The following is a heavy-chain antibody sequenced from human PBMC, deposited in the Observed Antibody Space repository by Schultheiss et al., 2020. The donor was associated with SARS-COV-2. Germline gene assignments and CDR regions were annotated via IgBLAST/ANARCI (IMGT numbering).Heavy chain of an antibody. J-gene: IGHJ6*02. Sequence: GGSLRLSCAASGFTFSNAWMSWVRQAPGKGLEWVGRIKSKTDGGTTDYAAPVKGRFTISRDNSKNTLYLQMNSLRAEDTAVYYCARDQGVVPLVYYYYGMDVWGQGTTVTVSS. D-gene: IGHD3-3*01. CDR2: IKSKTDGGTT. V-gene: IGHV3-15*01. CDR1: GFTFSNAW. CDR3: ARDQGVVPLVYYYYGMDV.